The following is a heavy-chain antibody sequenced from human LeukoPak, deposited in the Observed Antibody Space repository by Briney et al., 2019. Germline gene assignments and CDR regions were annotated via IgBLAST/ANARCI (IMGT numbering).Heavy chain of an antibody. CDR1: GGSISSGSW. CDR3: AKGGSYLFDY. V-gene: IGHV4-4*02. J-gene: IGHJ4*02. D-gene: IGHD1-26*01. CDR2: THHNGKT. Sequence: PSETLSLTCAVSGGSISSGSWWSWFRQPPGKGLEWIGETHHNGKTNYNPSLKSRVTISVDKSKNQFSVELSSVTAADTAVYYCAKGGSYLFDYWGQGTLVTVSS.